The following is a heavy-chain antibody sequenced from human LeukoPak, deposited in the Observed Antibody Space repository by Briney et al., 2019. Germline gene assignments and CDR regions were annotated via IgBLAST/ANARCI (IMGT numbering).Heavy chain of an antibody. Sequence: AGRSLGLSCAASGFTFSNYDMHWVRQAPGKGLEWVAVISYDGINKYYGDSVKGQFTISRDNSKNTLYLQMNSLRPEDTAVYYCAKSEEDAWSDAFDIWGQGTMVIVSS. CDR3: AKSEEDAWSDAFDI. D-gene: IGHD2-15*01. CDR2: ISYDGINK. CDR1: GFTFSNYD. J-gene: IGHJ3*02. V-gene: IGHV3-30*18.